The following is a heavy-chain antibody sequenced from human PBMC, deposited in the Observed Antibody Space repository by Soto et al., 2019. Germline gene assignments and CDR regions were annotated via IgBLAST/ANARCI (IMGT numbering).Heavy chain of an antibody. CDR3: ARPRLVPDSYYYGMDV. CDR2: IIPIFGTA. D-gene: IGHD6-19*01. V-gene: IGHV1-69*13. Sequence: SVKVSCKASGGTFSSYAISWVRQAPGQGLEWMGGIIPIFGTANYAQKFQGRVTITADESTSTAYMELSSLRSEDTAVYYCARPRLVPDSYYYGMDVWGKGTTVTVSS. CDR1: GGTFSSYA. J-gene: IGHJ6*04.